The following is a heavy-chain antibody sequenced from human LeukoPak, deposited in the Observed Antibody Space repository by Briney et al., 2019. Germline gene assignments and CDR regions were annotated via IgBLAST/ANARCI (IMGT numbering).Heavy chain of an antibody. V-gene: IGHV3-23*01. J-gene: IGHJ5*02. Sequence: GGSLRLSCAASGFTFSSYAMSWVCQAPGKGLEWVPGISGSAVFTYYADSVRGRFTISRDNSKNTLYLQMNSLRAEDTAVYYCAKFSGMGDWFDPWGQGTLVTVSS. CDR1: GFTFSSYA. D-gene: IGHD3-16*01. CDR2: ISGSAVFT. CDR3: AKFSGMGDWFDP.